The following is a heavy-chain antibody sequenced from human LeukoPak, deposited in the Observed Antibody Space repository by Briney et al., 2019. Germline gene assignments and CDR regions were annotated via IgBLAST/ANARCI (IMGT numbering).Heavy chain of an antibody. CDR1: GGPITSYY. Sequence: SETLSLTCTVSGGPITSYYWIWIRQPAGKGLEWIGRIYTTGITNSNPSLKSLVTMSVDTSKNQFSLMLHSVTAADTAVYYCARDRSYDSSGYYNFDCWGQGTLVTVAS. J-gene: IGHJ4*02. CDR2: IYTTGIT. D-gene: IGHD3-22*01. V-gene: IGHV4-4*07. CDR3: ARDRSYDSSGYYNFDC.